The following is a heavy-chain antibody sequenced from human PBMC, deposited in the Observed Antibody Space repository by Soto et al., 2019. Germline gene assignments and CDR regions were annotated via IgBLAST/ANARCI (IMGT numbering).Heavy chain of an antibody. CDR3: ARHDYGDGFSY. CDR1: GDSISSSTYY. Sequence: PSETLSLTCTVSGDSISSSTYYWGWIRRPPGKGLEWIAAIFSTRTTHYNPSLRSRVTISVDTSRNQFSLTVRSVTAADTASYYCARHDYGDGFSYWGQGSQVTVSS. V-gene: IGHV4-39*01. D-gene: IGHD4-17*01. J-gene: IGHJ4*02. CDR2: IFSTRTT.